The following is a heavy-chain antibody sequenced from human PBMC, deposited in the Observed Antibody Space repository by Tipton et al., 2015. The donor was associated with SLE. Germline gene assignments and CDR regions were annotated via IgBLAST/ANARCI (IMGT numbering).Heavy chain of an antibody. J-gene: IGHJ4*02. CDR3: ARVWGTGSRGVDY. D-gene: IGHD2-2*01. V-gene: IGHV6-1*01. Sequence: GLVKPSQTLSLTCAISGDSVSSNSAAWNWIRQSPSRGLEWLGRTYYMSKWYNDYAVSVKSRIIINPDTSKNQFSLRLNSVTPEDTAVYYCARVWGTGSRGVDYWGQGTLVTVSS. CDR1: GDSVSSNSAA. CDR2: TYYMSKWYN.